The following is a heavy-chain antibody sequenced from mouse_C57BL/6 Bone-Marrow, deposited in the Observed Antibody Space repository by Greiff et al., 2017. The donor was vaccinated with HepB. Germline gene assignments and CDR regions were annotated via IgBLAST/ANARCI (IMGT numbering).Heavy chain of an antibody. CDR1: GYSITSGYY. Sequence: EVQLQESGPGLVKPSQSLSLTCSVTGYSITSGYYWNWIRQFPGNKLEWMGYISYDGSNNYNPSLKNRISITRDTSKNQFFLKLNSVTTEDTATYYCARGTYYSNYGYWGQGTTLTVSS. J-gene: IGHJ2*01. V-gene: IGHV3-6*01. CDR2: ISYDGSN. CDR3: ARGTYYSNYGY. D-gene: IGHD2-5*01.